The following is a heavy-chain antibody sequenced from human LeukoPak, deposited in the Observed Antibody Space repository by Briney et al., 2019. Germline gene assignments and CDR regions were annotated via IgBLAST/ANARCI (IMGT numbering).Heavy chain of an antibody. J-gene: IGHJ3*02. Sequence: PGGFLRLSCAASGFTVRRNYMSWVRQAPGKGLEWVSVIYTGGSTYYADSVKGRFTISRDNSNNILHLQTNSLRVEDTAVYYCAGGAGDWNAFHIWGQGTMVTVSS. V-gene: IGHV3-66*01. CDR2: IYTGGST. CDR3: AGGAGDWNAFHI. CDR1: GFTVRRNY. D-gene: IGHD2-21*02.